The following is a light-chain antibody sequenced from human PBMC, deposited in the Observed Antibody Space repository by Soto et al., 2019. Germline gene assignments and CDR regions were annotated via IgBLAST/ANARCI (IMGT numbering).Light chain of an antibody. CDR3: GSYTNTTYV. Sequence: QSSLTQPASVSGYPGRSITISCAAASTDVDDYYLDSWYQHHPGKAPKLIIYEVSNRPSGVSHRFSASMSGNTASLTISGLQAEDEADYYCGSYTNTTYVFGAGTRSPS. V-gene: IGLV2-14*01. CDR1: STDVDDYYL. CDR2: EVS. J-gene: IGLJ1*01.